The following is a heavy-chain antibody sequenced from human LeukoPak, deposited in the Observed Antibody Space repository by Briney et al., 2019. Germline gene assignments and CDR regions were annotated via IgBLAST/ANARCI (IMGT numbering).Heavy chain of an antibody. J-gene: IGHJ6*02. Sequence: GSSVKVSCKASGGTFSSYAISWVRQAPGQGLEWMGRIIPILGIANYALKFQGRVTITADKSTSTAYMELSSLRSEDTAVYYCAREFRYGYYGMDVWGQGTTVTVSS. V-gene: IGHV1-69*04. CDR1: GGTFSSYA. D-gene: IGHD3-9*01. CDR3: AREFRYGYYGMDV. CDR2: IIPILGIA.